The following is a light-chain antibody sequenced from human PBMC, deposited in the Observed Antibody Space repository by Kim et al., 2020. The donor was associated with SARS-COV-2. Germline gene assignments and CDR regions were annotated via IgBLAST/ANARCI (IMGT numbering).Light chain of an antibody. CDR2: GAS. CDR3: QQYINWPPWT. V-gene: IGKV3-15*01. CDR1: QSVDNN. J-gene: IGKJ1*01. Sequence: EIVMTQSPATLSVSPGERATLSCRASQSVDNNLAWYQQTPGQAPRHLIYGASTRATGIPARFSGSGSGTEFTLTISSLQSEDFAVYYCQQYINWPPWTFGQGTKVDIK.